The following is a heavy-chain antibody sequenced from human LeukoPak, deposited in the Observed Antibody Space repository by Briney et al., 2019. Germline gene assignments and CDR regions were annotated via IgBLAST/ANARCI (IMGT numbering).Heavy chain of an antibody. V-gene: IGHV4-34*01. CDR1: GGSFSGYY. CDR2: INHSGST. Sequence: SETLSLTCAVYGGSFSGYYWSWIRQPPGKGLEWIGEINHSGSTNYNPSLKSRVTISVDTSKNQFSLKLSSVTAADTAVYYCARGIDYWGQGTLVTVSS. CDR3: ARGIDY. J-gene: IGHJ4*02.